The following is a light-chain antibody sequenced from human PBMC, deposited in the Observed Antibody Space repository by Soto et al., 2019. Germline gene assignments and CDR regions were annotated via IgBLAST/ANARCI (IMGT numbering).Light chain of an antibody. J-gene: IGLJ2*01. CDR1: SSNIGTSYD. CDR3: QSYDSSLSGVL. CDR2: GNN. Sequence: QSVLTQQPSVSGAPGQRVTISCTGSSSNIGTSYDVHWYQQFPGTAPRLLIYGNNNRPSGVPDRFSGSKSGTSASLAITGLQVEDEADYYCQSYDSSLSGVLFGGGTKLTVL. V-gene: IGLV1-40*01.